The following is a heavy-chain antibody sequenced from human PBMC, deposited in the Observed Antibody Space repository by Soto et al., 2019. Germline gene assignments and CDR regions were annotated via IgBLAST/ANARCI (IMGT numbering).Heavy chain of an antibody. V-gene: IGHV4-39*01. CDR3: ARHRRETGTYAQPLDY. D-gene: IGHD1-1*01. CDR1: GGSISSASYY. Sequence: SETLSLTCPVSGGSISSASYYWGWIRRPPGKGLEWIGSISYGGSTYHNPSLRSRVTISVDTSKSQFSLDLTSVTAADTALYYCARHRRETGTYAQPLDYWGRGTLVNVSS. CDR2: ISYGGST. J-gene: IGHJ4*02.